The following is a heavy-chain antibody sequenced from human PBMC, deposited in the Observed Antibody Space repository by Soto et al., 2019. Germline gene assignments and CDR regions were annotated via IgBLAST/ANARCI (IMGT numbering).Heavy chain of an antibody. V-gene: IGHV1-18*01. CDR1: GYTFTSYG. J-gene: IGHJ3*02. Sequence: QVQLVQSGAEVKKPGASVKVSCKASGYTFTSYGISWVRQAPGQGLEWMGWISAYNGNTNYAQKLQGRVTMTTDTXTXXAYMELRSLRSDDTAVYYCARERRAYGDSHDAFDIWGQGTMVTVSS. D-gene: IGHD4-17*01. CDR2: ISAYNGNT. CDR3: ARERRAYGDSHDAFDI.